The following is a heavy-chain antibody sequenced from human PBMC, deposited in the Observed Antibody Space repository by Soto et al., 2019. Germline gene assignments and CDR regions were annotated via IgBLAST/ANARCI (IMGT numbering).Heavy chain of an antibody. CDR2: INPNSGGT. Sequence: ASVKVSCKASGYTFTGYYLHWVRQVPGQGPEWMGWINPNSGGTIYAQPFQGRVTMTRDTSISTAYMDLSRLRSDDTAVYYCARVRGYYYDSSDYYFDGLDHWGQGTLVTVS. V-gene: IGHV1-2*02. CDR3: ARVRGYYYDSSDYYFDGLDH. D-gene: IGHD3-22*01. CDR1: GYTFTGYY. J-gene: IGHJ4*02.